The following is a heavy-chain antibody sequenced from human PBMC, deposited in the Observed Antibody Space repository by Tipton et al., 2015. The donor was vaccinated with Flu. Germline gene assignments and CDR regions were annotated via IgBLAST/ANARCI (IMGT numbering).Heavy chain of an antibody. CDR2: IRQDGNEK. CDR1: GFTFSDYW. J-gene: IGHJ4*02. CDR3: VRKGFGDY. Sequence: VQLVQSGGGLVQPGGSLRLSCAASGFTFSDYWMAWVRQAPGKGLEWVANIRQDGNEKYHAGAAKGRFTISRDNAKNSLFLQMNGLRAEDTAVYYCVRKGFGDYWGQGILVTVSS. D-gene: IGHD3-10*01. V-gene: IGHV3-7*01.